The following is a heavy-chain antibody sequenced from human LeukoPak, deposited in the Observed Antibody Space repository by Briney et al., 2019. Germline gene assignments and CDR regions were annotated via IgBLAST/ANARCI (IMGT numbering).Heavy chain of an antibody. V-gene: IGHV3-66*01. D-gene: IGHD3-9*01. CDR3: ATTPIYDILTSD. J-gene: IGHJ4*02. CDR2: IYSGGST. Sequence: PGGSLRLSCAASGFTVSSNYMSWVRQAPGKGLEWVSVIYSGGSTYYADSVKGRFTISRDNSKNTLYLQMNSLRAKDTAVYYCATTPIYDILTSDWGQGTLVTVSS. CDR1: GFTVSSNY.